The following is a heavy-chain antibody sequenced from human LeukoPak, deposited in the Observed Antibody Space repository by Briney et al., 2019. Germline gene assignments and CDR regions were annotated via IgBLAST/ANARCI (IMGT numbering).Heavy chain of an antibody. CDR3: ARKLDFWSGYILGYYFDY. CDR2: MNPNSGNT. CDR1: GYTSTSYD. V-gene: IGHV1-8*01. D-gene: IGHD3-3*01. Sequence: ASVKVSCKASGYTSTSYDINWVRQATGQGLEWMGWMNPNSGNTGYAQKFQGRVTMTRNTSISTAYMELSSLRSEDTAVYYCARKLDFWSGYILGYYFDYWGQGTLVTVSS. J-gene: IGHJ4*02.